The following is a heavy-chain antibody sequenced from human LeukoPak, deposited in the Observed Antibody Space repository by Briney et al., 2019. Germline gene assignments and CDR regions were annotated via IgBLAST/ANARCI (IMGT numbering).Heavy chain of an antibody. V-gene: IGHV3-23*01. CDR3: AKQTGYYDS. CDR1: GFIFSSYA. J-gene: IGHJ5*02. Sequence: GGSLRLSCAASGFIFSSYAMSWVRQAPGKGLEWVSGISGSGGSTYYADSVEGRFTVSRDKSKNTLYLQINSLRAEDTAVYYCAKQTGYYDSWGQGTLVTVSS. CDR2: ISGSGGST. D-gene: IGHD3-3*01.